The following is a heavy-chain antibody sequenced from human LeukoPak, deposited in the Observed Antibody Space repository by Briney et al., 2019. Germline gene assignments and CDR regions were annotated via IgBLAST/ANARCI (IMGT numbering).Heavy chain of an antibody. CDR3: AVRGVIVYNWFDP. D-gene: IGHD3-10*01. V-gene: IGHV4-4*02. CDR1: GGSISSSNW. J-gene: IGHJ5*02. Sequence: SETLSLTCAVSGGSISSSNWWSWVRQPPGKGLEWIGEIYHSGSTYYNPSLKSRVTISVDKSKNQFSLKLSSVTAADTAVYYCAVRGVIVYNWFDPWGQGTLVTVSS. CDR2: IYHSGST.